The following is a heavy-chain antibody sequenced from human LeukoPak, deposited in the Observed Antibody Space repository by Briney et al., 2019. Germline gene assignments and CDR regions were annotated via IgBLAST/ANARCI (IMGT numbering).Heavy chain of an antibody. V-gene: IGHV3-48*03. Sequence: PGGSLRLSCAASGFIFSSYEMNWVRQTPGKGLEWVSYIGISGSPIYYADSVKGRFTISRGNAKNSLYLQINSLRADDTAVYYCARTYSYSSRWDWGQGALVTVSS. CDR1: GFIFSSYE. J-gene: IGHJ4*02. CDR2: IGISGSPI. CDR3: ARTYSYSSRWD. D-gene: IGHD6-13*01.